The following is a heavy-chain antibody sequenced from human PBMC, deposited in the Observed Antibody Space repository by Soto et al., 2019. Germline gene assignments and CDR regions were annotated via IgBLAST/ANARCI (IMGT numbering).Heavy chain of an antibody. V-gene: IGHV4-59*01. Sequence: QVQLQESGPGLVKPSETLSLTCTVSGGSISSYYWSWIRQPPGKGLEWIGYIYYSGSTNYNPSLTSRVTISVDTSKNQFSLKLSSVTAADTAVHYCARSDGRYWGQGTLVTVSS. J-gene: IGHJ4*02. CDR1: GGSISSYY. CDR3: ARSDGRY. CDR2: IYYSGST.